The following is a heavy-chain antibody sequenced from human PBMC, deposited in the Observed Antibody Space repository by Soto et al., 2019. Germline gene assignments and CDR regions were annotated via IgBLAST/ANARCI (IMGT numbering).Heavy chain of an antibody. D-gene: IGHD4-17*01. CDR3: AKDGGARYYFDY. J-gene: IGHJ4*02. CDR1: GFTFSSYS. Sequence: GXLRLSCEASGFTFSSYSMNWGRQAPGKGLEWVSYITSSSSIIYYADSVKGRFTISRDNAKNSLYLQMNRMRAEDTAVYYCAKDGGARYYFDYWGQGTLVTV. CDR2: ITSSSSII. V-gene: IGHV3-48*01.